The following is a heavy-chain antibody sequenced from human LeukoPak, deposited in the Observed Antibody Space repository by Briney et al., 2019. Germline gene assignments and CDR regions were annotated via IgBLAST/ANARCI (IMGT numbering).Heavy chain of an antibody. CDR2: INPNSGGT. Sequence: GASVKVSCKASGYTFTGYYMHWVRQAPGQGLEWMGWINPNSGGTNYAQKFQGRVTMTRDTSISTAYMELSRLRSDDTAVYYCARAPVLRYFDWLLWYFDYWGQGTLVTVSS. CDR3: ARAPVLRYFDWLLWYFDY. V-gene: IGHV1-2*02. D-gene: IGHD3-9*01. CDR1: GYTFTGYY. J-gene: IGHJ4*02.